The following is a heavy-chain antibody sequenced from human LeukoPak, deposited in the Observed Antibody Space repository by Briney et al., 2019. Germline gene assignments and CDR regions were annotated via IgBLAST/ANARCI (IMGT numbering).Heavy chain of an antibody. D-gene: IGHD3-16*01. J-gene: IGHJ4*02. Sequence: SETLSLTCTVSGGSISSYYWSWIRQPPGKGLEWIGYIYYSGSTNYNPSLKSRVTISVDTSKNQFSLKLSSVTAADTAVYYCARDPSSDGGYFDYWGQGILVTVSS. V-gene: IGHV4-59*01. CDR3: ARDPSSDGGYFDY. CDR1: GGSISSYY. CDR2: IYYSGST.